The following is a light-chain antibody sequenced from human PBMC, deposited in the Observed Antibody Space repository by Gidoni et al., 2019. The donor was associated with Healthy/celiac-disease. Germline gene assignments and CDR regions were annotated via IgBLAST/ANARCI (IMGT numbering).Light chain of an antibody. CDR2: GNS. CDR3: QSYASSFPVL. V-gene: IGLV1-40*01. J-gene: IGLJ2*01. Sequence: QSVRTQPVSVSEAPGRRGTISCTGSSSNIGAGYDVHWYQQLPGTAPKLPIYGNSNRPAGVPVRFSVSKSCTSASLAITGLQAKDEADYSCQSYASSFPVLFGGGTKLPVL. CDR1: SSNIGAGYD.